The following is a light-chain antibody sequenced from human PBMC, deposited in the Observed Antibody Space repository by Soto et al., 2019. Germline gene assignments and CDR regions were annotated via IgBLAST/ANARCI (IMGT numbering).Light chain of an antibody. CDR3: KSYTSRSTYV. CDR2: DVS. V-gene: IGLV2-14*03. Sequence: QSALTQAASVSGSPGQWVSITCPGTSIDVGGYNSVSWYQHHPGKAPKLMIYDVSNRSSGVSSRFSGSKSDNTASLTISGLQAEDEADYYCKSYTSRSTYVFGTGTKVTGL. J-gene: IGLJ1*01. CDR1: SIDVGGYNS.